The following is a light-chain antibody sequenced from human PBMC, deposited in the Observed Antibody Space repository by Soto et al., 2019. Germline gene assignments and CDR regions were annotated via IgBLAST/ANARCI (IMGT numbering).Light chain of an antibody. CDR2: AVS. J-gene: IGKJ1*01. Sequence: EIVLTQSPGTLSLSPGERATLSCWASQSVSGNYLAWHQQKPDQAPRVLIYAVSKRAPVIPDRFSGRGSGKDFPLTINRVAPEDLAVYYCQHYGRAPWTFGQGTKVEF. CDR3: QHYGRAPWT. V-gene: IGKV3-20*01. CDR1: QSVSGNY.